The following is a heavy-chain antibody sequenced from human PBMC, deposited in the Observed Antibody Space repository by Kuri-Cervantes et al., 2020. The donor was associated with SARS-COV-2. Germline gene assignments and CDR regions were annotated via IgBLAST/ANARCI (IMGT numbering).Heavy chain of an antibody. J-gene: IGHJ4*02. Sequence: GESLKISCAASGFTFSGSAMHWVRQASGKGLEWVGRIRTKTNNYATTYAASVRGRFTNFRDDSKNTAYLQMNSLKTEDTAVYYRTPALSLYHYNSSGDQSTPINYWGQGTLVTVSS. CDR2: IRTKTNNYAT. CDR1: GFTFSGSA. D-gene: IGHD3-22*01. V-gene: IGHV3-73*01. CDR3: TPALSLYHYNSSGDQSTPINY.